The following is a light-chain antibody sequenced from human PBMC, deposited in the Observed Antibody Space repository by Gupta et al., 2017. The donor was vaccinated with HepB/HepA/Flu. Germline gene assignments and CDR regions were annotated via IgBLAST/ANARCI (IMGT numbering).Light chain of an antibody. V-gene: IGLV2-14*03. CDR1: SSDVGGYNY. CDR2: DVN. CDR3: SSYTSTSTWV. J-gene: IGLJ3*02. Sequence: QSALTQPASVSGSPRQSITISCTGTSSDVGGYNYVSWYQQHPGNAPKLMIYDVNNRPSGVSNRFSGSKTGNTASLTISGLQAEDEADYYCSSYTSTSTWVFGGGTKLTVL.